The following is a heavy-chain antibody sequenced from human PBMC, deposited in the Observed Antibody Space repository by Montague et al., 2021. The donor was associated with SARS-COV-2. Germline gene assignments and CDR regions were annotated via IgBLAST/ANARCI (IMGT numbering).Heavy chain of an antibody. D-gene: IGHD3-9*01. Sequence: SXTLSLTCAVYGGSFSGFYWSWIRQPPGKGLEWIGEMNHSGSTNYNPSLKSRVTISVDTSKNQFSLKLSSVTAADTAVYYCARGVTYYDILTGYYKGNYYYGMDVWGQGTTVTVSS. J-gene: IGHJ6*02. V-gene: IGHV4-34*01. CDR3: ARGVTYYDILTGYYKGNYYYGMDV. CDR1: GGSFSGFY. CDR2: MNHSGST.